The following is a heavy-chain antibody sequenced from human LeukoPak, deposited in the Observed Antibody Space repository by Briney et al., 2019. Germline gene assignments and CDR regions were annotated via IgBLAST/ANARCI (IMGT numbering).Heavy chain of an antibody. CDR1: GYTFTSYY. CDR3: ATCSGGNCPLRHAFDI. Sequence: ASVKVFCKASGYTFTSYYMHWVRQAPGQGLEWMGIINPSGGSTSYAQKFQGRVTMTRDTSTSTVYMELSSLRSEDTAVYYCATCSGGNCPLRHAFDIWGPGTMVTVSS. J-gene: IGHJ3*02. CDR2: INPSGGST. V-gene: IGHV1-46*01. D-gene: IGHD2-15*01.